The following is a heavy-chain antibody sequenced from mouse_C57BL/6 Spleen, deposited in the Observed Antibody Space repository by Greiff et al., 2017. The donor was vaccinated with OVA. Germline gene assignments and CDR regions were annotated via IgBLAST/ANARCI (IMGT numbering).Heavy chain of an antibody. D-gene: IGHD1-1*01. J-gene: IGHJ4*01. CDR2: IDPSDSET. V-gene: IGHV1-52*01. CDR1: GYTFTSYW. Sequence: QVQLQQPGAELVRPGSSVKLSCKASGYTFTSYWMHWVKQRPIQGLEWIGNIDPSDSETHYNQKFKDKATLTVDKSSSTAYMQLSSLTSEDSAVYYCARTGDYGSSGAMDYWGQGTSVTVSS. CDR3: ARTGDYGSSGAMDY.